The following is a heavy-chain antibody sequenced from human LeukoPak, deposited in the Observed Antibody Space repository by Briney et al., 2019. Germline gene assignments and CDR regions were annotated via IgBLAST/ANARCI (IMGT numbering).Heavy chain of an antibody. CDR3: ARGVRITMIVVVTPRHRHFDI. D-gene: IGHD3-22*01. CDR2: IRYDGSNK. J-gene: IGHJ3*02. V-gene: IGHV3-30*02. CDR1: GFTFSSYG. Sequence: GGSLRLSCAASGFTFSSYGMHWVRQAPGKGLEWVAFIRYDGSNKYYADSVKGRFTISRDNPKNTLYLQMNSLRAEDTAVYYCARGVRITMIVVVTPRHRHFDIWGQGTMVTVSP.